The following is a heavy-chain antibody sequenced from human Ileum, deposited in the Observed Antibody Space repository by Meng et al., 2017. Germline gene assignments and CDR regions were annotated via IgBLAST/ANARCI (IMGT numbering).Heavy chain of an antibody. D-gene: IGHD3-9*01. CDR3: ARGIGTHGRYYSDY. CDR1: GFTLSSYG. V-gene: IGHV3-23*03. CDR2: LSGNSNT. J-gene: IGHJ4*02. Sequence: EVQLLESGGGFVQPGGSLRLSCTASGFTLSSYGTSWVRQAPGKGLEWVSGLSGNSNTYYEESVMGRFAISRDNSKNTLYLKMNSLKAEDTAVYYCARGIGTHGRYYSDYWGQGTLVTVSS.